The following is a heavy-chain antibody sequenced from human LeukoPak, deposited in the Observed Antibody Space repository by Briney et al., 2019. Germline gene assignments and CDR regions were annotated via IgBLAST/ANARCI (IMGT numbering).Heavy chain of an antibody. CDR2: IIPSGHTT. J-gene: IGHJ6*03. CDR1: GFTFSSHG. D-gene: IGHD4-17*01. Sequence: GGSLRLSCAASGFTFSSHGMNWVRQAPGKGLEWVSGIIPSGHTTYYADSVRGRFTISRDNSRNTLYLQMNSLRAEDTAVYYCAKDGVQSTVTAELDYYYYYYMDVWGKGTTVTISS. V-gene: IGHV3-23*01. CDR3: AKDGVQSTVTAELDYYYYYYMDV.